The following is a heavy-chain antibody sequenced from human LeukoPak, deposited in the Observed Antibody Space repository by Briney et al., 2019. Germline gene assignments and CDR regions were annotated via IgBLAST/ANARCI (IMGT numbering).Heavy chain of an antibody. Sequence: GSLRLSCAASGFTFSSYAMHWVRQAPGKGLEWVAVIWYDGSNKYNADSVKGRFTISRDNSKNTLHLQMNSLRAEDTAVYYCARDPDCSGGSCYSDYFGYWGQGTLVTVSS. CDR1: GFTFSSYA. D-gene: IGHD2-15*01. CDR3: ARDPDCSGGSCYSDYFGY. CDR2: IWYDGSNK. J-gene: IGHJ4*02. V-gene: IGHV3-33*08.